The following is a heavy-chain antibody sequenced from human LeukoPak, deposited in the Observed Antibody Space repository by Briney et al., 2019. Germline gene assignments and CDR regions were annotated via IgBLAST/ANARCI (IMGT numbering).Heavy chain of an antibody. CDR3: ARHFLYSAGVGRSWFDP. Sequence: PSETLSLTCTVSGGSISSSSYYWGWIRQPPGKGLEWIGSIYYSGSTYYNPSLKSRVTISVDTSKNQFSLKLTSVTAADTSVYYCARHFLYSAGVGRSWFDPWGQGTLVTVSS. J-gene: IGHJ5*02. V-gene: IGHV4-39*01. D-gene: IGHD5-18*01. CDR1: GGSISSSSYY. CDR2: IYYSGST.